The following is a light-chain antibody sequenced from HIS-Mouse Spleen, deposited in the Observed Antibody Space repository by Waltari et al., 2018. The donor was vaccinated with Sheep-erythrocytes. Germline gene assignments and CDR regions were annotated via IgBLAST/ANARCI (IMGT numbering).Light chain of an antibody. CDR2: EGS. CDR1: SSDVGSYNL. Sequence: QSALTQPASVSGSPGQSITISCTGTSSDVGSYNLVSWYQQHPGKAPKPMIYEGSKRPSGVSHRFSGYKSGNTASLTISGLQAEDEADYYCCSYAGSSTPWVFGGGTKLTVL. J-gene: IGLJ3*02. CDR3: CSYAGSSTPWV. V-gene: IGLV2-23*01.